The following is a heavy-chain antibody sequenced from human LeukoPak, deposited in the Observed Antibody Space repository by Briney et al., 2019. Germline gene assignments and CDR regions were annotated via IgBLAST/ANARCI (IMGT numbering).Heavy chain of an antibody. CDR2: IVVGSGNT. D-gene: IGHD2-21*01. CDR3: AADDLLFVS. V-gene: IGHV1-58*01. J-gene: IGHJ5*01. Sequence: GASVKVSCKASGFTFTTSAVQWVRQARGQRLEWIGWIVVGSGNTNYAQKLQERVTITRDMSTSTVNLELTSLSPEDTAVYYCAADDLLFVSWGQGTLVTVSS. CDR1: GFTFTTSA.